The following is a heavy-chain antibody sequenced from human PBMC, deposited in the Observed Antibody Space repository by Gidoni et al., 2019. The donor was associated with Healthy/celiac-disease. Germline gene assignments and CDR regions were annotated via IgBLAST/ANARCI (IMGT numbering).Heavy chain of an antibody. CDR3: ARRLDYGDYALTRYYFDY. V-gene: IGHV4-34*01. Sequence: QVQLQQWGAGLLKPSETLSLTCAVYGGSFSGYYWSWIRQPPGKGLEWIGEINHSGSTNYNPSLKSRVTISVDTSKNQFSLKLSSVTAADTAVYYCARRLDYGDYALTRYYFDYWGQGTLVTVSS. CDR1: GGSFSGYY. CDR2: INHSGST. J-gene: IGHJ4*02. D-gene: IGHD4-17*01.